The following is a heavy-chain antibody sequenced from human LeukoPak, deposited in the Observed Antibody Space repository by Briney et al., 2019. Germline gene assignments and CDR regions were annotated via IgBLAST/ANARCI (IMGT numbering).Heavy chain of an antibody. CDR1: GYAFTSYY. J-gene: IGHJ4*02. CDR3: AREKGFY. V-gene: IGHV1-46*01. CDR2: IYPSAGGST. D-gene: IGHD2-15*01. Sequence: GASVKVSCKASGYAFTSYYMHWVRQAHGQGLEWMGVIYPSAGGSTRYTQQFQGRFTMTRDTSTTTVYMELSSLTSEDTAVYYCAREKGFYWGQGTLVTVSS.